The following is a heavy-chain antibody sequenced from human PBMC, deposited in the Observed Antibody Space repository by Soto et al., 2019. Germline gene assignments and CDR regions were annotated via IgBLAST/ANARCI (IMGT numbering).Heavy chain of an antibody. CDR1: GFTFSSYA. D-gene: IGHD6-19*01. J-gene: IGHJ4*02. CDR3: AKSVWSYEGDSSGWYALVYFDY. CDR2: ISGSGGST. V-gene: IGHV3-23*01. Sequence: GGSLRLSCAASGFTFSSYAMSWVRQAPGKGLEWVSAISGSGGSTYYADSVKGRFTISRDNSKNTLYLQMNSLRAEDTAVYYCAKSVWSYEGDSSGWYALVYFDYWGQGTLVTVSS.